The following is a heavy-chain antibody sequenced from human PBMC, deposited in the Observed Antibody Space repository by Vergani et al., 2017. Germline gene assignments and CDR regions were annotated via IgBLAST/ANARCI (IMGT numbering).Heavy chain of an antibody. Sequence: EVQLLESGGGLVQPGGSLRLSCAASGFTFSSYAMSWVRQAPGKGLEWVSAISGSGGSTYYADSVKGRFTISRDNSKNTLYLQMNSLRAEDTAVYYCARATQPLRFLEWLVDAFDIWGQGTMVTVSS. CDR3: ARATQPLRFLEWLVDAFDI. V-gene: IGHV3-23*01. CDR2: ISGSGGST. J-gene: IGHJ3*02. CDR1: GFTFSSYA. D-gene: IGHD3-3*01.